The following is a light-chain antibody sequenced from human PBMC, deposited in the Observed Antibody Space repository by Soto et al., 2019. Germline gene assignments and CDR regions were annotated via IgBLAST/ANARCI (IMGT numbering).Light chain of an antibody. CDR3: QQRHMWPLT. V-gene: IGKV3-11*01. J-gene: IGKJ5*01. CDR1: QSFRAL. Sequence: EVVLTQSPVTLSLSPGERATLSCRASQSFRALLAWYQQKPGQAPRLLIYDAYNRATGIPPRFSGSGSGTDFTLTISSLEPEEAAVSYCQQRHMWPLTFGQGTRLEIK. CDR2: DAY.